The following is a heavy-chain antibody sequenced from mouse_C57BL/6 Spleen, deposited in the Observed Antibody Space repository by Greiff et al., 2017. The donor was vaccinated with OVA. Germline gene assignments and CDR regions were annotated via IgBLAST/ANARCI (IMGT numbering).Heavy chain of an antibody. Sequence: EVKLMESGGGLVQPGGSLSLSCAASGFTFTDYYMSWVRQPPGKALEWLGFIRNKANGYTTEYSASVKGRFTISRDNSQSILYLQMNALRAEDSAAYYCARYLFYYGSSPYYAMDYWGQGTSVTVSS. CDR3: ARYLFYYGSSPYYAMDY. J-gene: IGHJ4*01. D-gene: IGHD1-1*01. V-gene: IGHV7-3*01. CDR2: IRNKANGYTT. CDR1: GFTFTDYY.